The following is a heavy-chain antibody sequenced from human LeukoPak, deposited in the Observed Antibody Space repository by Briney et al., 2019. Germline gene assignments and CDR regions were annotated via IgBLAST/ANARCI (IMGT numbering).Heavy chain of an antibody. CDR2: INPNSGGT. D-gene: IGHD2-2*01. Sequence: ASVKVSCKASGYTFTGYYMHWVRQAPGQGLEWMGWINPNSGGTNYAQKFQGRVTMTRDTSISTAYTELSRLRSDDTAVYYCARVGYCSSTSCPPRKDFQHWGQGTLVTVSS. CDR3: ARVGYCSSTSCPPRKDFQH. V-gene: IGHV1-2*02. J-gene: IGHJ1*01. CDR1: GYTFTGYY.